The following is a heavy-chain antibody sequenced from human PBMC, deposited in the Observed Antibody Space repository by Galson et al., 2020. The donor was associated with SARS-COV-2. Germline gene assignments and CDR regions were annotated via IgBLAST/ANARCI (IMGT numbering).Heavy chain of an antibody. V-gene: IGHV4-38-2*01. CDR2: IYHSGNT. CDR1: GYSISWGYY. CDR3: ARLSPSGSLFGDEYHGMDV. J-gene: IGHJ6*02. Sequence: ASETLSLTCAVSGYSISWGYYWGWVRQSPRKGLEWIGNIYHSGNTDYNPSLKSRVTISVDTSKNQFSLRLSSVTAADTAVYYCARLSPSGSLFGDEYHGMDVWGQGTTVTVSS. D-gene: IGHD3-16*01.